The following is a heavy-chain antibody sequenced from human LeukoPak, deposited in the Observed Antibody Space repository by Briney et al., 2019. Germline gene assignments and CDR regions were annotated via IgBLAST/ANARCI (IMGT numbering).Heavy chain of an antibody. Sequence: GESLKISCKGSGYIFTSYWIGWVRQMPGKGLEWMGIISPGDPDTRYSPSFQGQVTISADKSISTAYLQWSSLKASDTAMYYCARRTDYYGSGSYFLHWGQGTLVTVSS. CDR2: ISPGDPDT. V-gene: IGHV5-51*01. D-gene: IGHD3-10*01. J-gene: IGHJ4*02. CDR3: ARRTDYYGSGSYFLH. CDR1: GYIFTSYW.